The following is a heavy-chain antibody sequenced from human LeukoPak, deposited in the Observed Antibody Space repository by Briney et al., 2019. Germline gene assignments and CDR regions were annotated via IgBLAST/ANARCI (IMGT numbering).Heavy chain of an antibody. J-gene: IGHJ4*02. CDR1: GYSFTGYY. Sequence: ASVKVSCKASGYSFTGYYMHWVRQAPGHGLEWMGWINPNSGGTNYAQKFQGRVTMTRDTSISTAYMELSRLRSDDTAVYYCARDGLEITGTTGFDYWGQGTLVTVSS. V-gene: IGHV1-2*02. D-gene: IGHD1-7*01. CDR3: ARDGLEITGTTGFDY. CDR2: INPNSGGT.